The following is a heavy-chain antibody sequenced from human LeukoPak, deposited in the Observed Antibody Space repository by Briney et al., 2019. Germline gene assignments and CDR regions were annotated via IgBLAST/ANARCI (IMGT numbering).Heavy chain of an antibody. J-gene: IGHJ5*02. CDR1: GFTFSSYN. V-gene: IGHV3-30*02. Sequence: GGSLRLSCAASGFTFSSYNMHWVRQAPGKGLEWVAFILYDGSDEYYPDSMKGRFTVSRDNSKNTLYLQVNSLRPEDTAVYYCAKDRGSGSYSFDHWGQGTLVTVSS. CDR3: AKDRGSGSYSFDH. CDR2: ILYDGSDE. D-gene: IGHD3-10*01.